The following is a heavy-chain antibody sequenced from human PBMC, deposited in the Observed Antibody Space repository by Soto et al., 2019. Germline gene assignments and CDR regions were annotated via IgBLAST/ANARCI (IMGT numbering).Heavy chain of an antibody. CDR3: ARLPKGSLVTG. D-gene: IGHD2-21*02. CDR1: GFRFSDHS. CDR2: ISSSGDRI. V-gene: IGHV3-48*02. J-gene: IGHJ4*02. Sequence: VQLVESGGGLVSPGGSRTPSGVGSGFRFSDHSMHGVRRAPGTGLQWLSYISSSGDRIHYADSVRGRFTVSRDNAKNSLFLRMNSLRDDDTAMYYCARLPKGSLVTGWGQGTQVTVSS.